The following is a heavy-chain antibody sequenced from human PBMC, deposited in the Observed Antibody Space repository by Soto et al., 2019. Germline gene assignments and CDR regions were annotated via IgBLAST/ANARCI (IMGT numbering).Heavy chain of an antibody. V-gene: IGHV3-74*01. CDR1: GFTFSSYW. D-gene: IGHD6-19*01. CDR3: ARKGAVAGFGY. Sequence: EVQLVESGGGLVQPGGSLRLSCAASGFTFSSYWLHWVRQAPGKGLVWLSRINSDGSSTNYADSVKGRFTISRDNAKSTLYLQLNSVRAEDTAVYYCARKGAVAGFGYWGKGTMVTVSS. J-gene: IGHJ4*02. CDR2: INSDGSST.